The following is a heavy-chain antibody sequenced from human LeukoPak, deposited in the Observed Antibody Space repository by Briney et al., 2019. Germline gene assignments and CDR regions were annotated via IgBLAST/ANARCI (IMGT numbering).Heavy chain of an antibody. CDR3: ARDFTTVTTAYFRH. Sequence: GGSLRLSCAASGFSLNSYSMNWVRQAPGKGLEWVSSISTNGHIYYADSVKGRFTIFGDDAENSLYLQMNGLRAEDTAIYYCARDFTTVTTAYFRHWGQGTLVTVSS. J-gene: IGHJ1*01. CDR2: ISTNGHI. CDR1: GFSLNSYS. D-gene: IGHD4-17*01. V-gene: IGHV3-21*01.